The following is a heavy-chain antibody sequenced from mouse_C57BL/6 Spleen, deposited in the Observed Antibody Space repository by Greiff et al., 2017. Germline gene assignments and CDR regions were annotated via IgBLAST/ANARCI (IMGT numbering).Heavy chain of an antibody. Sequence: EVKLMESGPGLVKPGASVKISCKASGYSFTDYNMNWVQQSKGKSLEWIGEINTNYGTTSYNQKLKGKVTLTVDKAYSTAYMQLNSLTSEDSAFYYCARAYDGSRYAMDYWGQGTSVTVSS. CDR1: GYSFTDYN. J-gene: IGHJ4*01. CDR2: INTNYGTT. V-gene: IGHV1-39*01. CDR3: ARAYDGSRYAMDY. D-gene: IGHD2-3*01.